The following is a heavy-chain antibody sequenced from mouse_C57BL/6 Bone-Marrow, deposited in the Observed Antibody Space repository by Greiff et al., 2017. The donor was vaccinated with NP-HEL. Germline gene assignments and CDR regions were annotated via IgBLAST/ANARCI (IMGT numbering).Heavy chain of an antibody. V-gene: IGHV1-80*01. CDR3: ARLGTTVVATDFDY. J-gene: IGHJ2*01. CDR1: GYAFSSYW. CDR2: IYPGDGDT. Sequence: QVQLKESGAELVKPGASVKISCKASGYAFSSYWMNWVKQRPGKGLEWIGQIYPGDGDTNYNGKFKGKATLTADKSSSTAYMQLSSLTSEDSAVYFCARLGTTVVATDFDYWGQGTTLTVSS. D-gene: IGHD1-1*01.